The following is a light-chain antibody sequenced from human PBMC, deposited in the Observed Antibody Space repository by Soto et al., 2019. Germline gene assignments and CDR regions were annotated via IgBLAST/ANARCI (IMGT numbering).Light chain of an antibody. CDR1: QSISSY. J-gene: IGKJ1*01. CDR3: QQSESTPWT. V-gene: IGKV1-39*01. Sequence: DIQMTQSPSSLSASVGDRVTLTCRASQSISSYFNGYQQKPGKVPKLLIYPAAILQSGVPSRFTGSGSGTDLTLTISSLQTEDFATYNCQQSESTPWTFGQGNKVAIK. CDR2: PAA.